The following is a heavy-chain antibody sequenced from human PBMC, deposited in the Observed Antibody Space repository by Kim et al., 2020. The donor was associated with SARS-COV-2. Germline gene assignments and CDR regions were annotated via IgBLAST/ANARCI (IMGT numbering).Heavy chain of an antibody. CDR3: ARASAHYYDSSGYLPFDY. J-gene: IGHJ4*02. V-gene: IGHV1-69*04. D-gene: IGHD3-22*01. Sequence: QGRVTITADKSTRTAYMELSSLRSEDTAVYYCARASAHYYDSSGYLPFDYWGQGTLVTVSS.